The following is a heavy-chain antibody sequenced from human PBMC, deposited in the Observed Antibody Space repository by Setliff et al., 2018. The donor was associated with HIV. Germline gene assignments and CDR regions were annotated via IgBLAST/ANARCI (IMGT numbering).Heavy chain of an antibody. CDR2: IYTNGST. J-gene: IGHJ4*02. CDR3: ASGREAVAGALHFDY. V-gene: IGHV4-4*08. CDR1: GGSISSYF. D-gene: IGHD6-19*01. Sequence: PSETLSLTCTVSGGSISSYFWSWIRQPPGKGLEWIGYIYTNGSTNYNPSLKSRVTISVDTSKNQFSLKLNSVTAADTAVYYCASGREAVAGALHFDYWGQGTLV.